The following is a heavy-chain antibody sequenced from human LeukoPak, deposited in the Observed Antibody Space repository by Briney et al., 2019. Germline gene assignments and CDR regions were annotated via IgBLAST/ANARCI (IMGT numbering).Heavy chain of an antibody. D-gene: IGHD4-17*01. CDR3: ARDVYGDYVYDY. Sequence: PGGSLRLSCAASGFTFSNAWMSWVRQAPGKGLEWVSVIYSGGSTYYADSVKGRFTISRDNFKNTLYLQMNSLRAEDTAVYFCARDVYGDYVYDYWGQGTLVTVSS. CDR2: IYSGGST. V-gene: IGHV3-53*01. CDR1: GFTFSNAW. J-gene: IGHJ4*02.